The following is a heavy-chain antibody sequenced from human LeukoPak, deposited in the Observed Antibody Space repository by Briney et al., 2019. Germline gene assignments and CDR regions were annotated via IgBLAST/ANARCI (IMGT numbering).Heavy chain of an antibody. CDR1: GITFSYSW. J-gene: IGHJ6*02. V-gene: IGHV3-7*01. CDR3: ARESGLDI. Sequence: GGSLRLSCAASGITFSYSWMSWVRQAPGKGLEWVANIKQDASEKYYADSVKGRFTISRDNAKNSLYLEMNSLRDEDTAVYYCARESGLDIWGQGTTVTVSS. D-gene: IGHD7-27*01. CDR2: IKQDASEK.